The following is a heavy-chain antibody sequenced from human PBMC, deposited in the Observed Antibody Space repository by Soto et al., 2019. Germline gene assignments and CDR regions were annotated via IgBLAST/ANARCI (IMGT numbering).Heavy chain of an antibody. Sequence: ALSLTCTVSGGSISSYYWSWIRQPPGKGLEWIGYIYYSGSTNYNPSLKSRGTISVDTSKNQFSLKLISVTAADTAVYYCSRDIGYGDYLNWLDPWRQGTLVTVSS. J-gene: IGHJ5*02. CDR2: IYYSGST. CDR1: GGSISSYY. D-gene: IGHD4-17*01. V-gene: IGHV4-59*01. CDR3: SRDIGYGDYLNWLDP.